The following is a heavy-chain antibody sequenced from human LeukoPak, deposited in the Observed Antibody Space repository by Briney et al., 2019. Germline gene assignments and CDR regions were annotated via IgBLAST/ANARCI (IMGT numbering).Heavy chain of an antibody. CDR2: ISSSGSTI. V-gene: IGHV3-48*03. J-gene: IGHJ4*02. D-gene: IGHD6-13*01. CDR3: ARAESSSWYYFDY. Sequence: GGSLRLSCAASGFTFSSYEMNWVRQAPGKGLEWVSYISSSGSTIYYADSVKGRFTISRDNAKNSLYLQMNSLRAEDTAVYYCARAESSSWYYFDYWGQGTLVTVPS. CDR1: GFTFSSYE.